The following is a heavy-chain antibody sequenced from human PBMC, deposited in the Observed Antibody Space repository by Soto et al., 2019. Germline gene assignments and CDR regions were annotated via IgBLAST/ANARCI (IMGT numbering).Heavy chain of an antibody. CDR2: ISVNNGDT. CDR3: ARYLVILSGSNLHHFYMDV. Sequence: ASVKVSCKASGFTFHNNEGVSWVRQAPGQGPEWMGWISVNNGDTNYAQSLQGRVTLTTDTSTNTAYMELRGLRSDDTAVYYCARYLVILSGSNLHHFYMDVWGKGTTVTVSS. V-gene: IGHV1-18*01. CDR1: GFTFHNNEG. J-gene: IGHJ6*03. D-gene: IGHD3-9*01.